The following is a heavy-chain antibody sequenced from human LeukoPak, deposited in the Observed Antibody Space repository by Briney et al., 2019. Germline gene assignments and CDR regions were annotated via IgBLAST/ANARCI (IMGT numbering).Heavy chain of an antibody. CDR3: ARGHCTSTSCGDRFDP. D-gene: IGHD2-2*01. CDR1: GYTFTNFD. CDR2: MNPDSGNT. J-gene: IGHJ5*02. Sequence: ASVKVSCKTSGYTFTNFDINWVRQATGQGLEWMGWMNPDSGNTGYAQKFQGRVTITRNTSISTAYMELSSLRSEDTAIYYCARGHCTSTSCGDRFDPWGQGTLVTVSS. V-gene: IGHV1-8*03.